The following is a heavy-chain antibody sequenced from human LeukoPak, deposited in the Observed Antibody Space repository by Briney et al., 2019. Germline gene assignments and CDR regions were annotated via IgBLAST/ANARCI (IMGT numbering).Heavy chain of an antibody. Sequence: GGSLRLSCAASAFTFSSYAMSWVRQAPGKGLEWVSVISGSGGSTYYADSVKGRFTISRHNSQNTLYLQMNNLRAEDTAVYYCAKDQANYGGKSFDYWGQRTLVTVSS. CDR2: ISGSGGST. J-gene: IGHJ4*02. V-gene: IGHV3-23*01. D-gene: IGHD4-23*01. CDR1: AFTFSSYA. CDR3: AKDQANYGGKSFDY.